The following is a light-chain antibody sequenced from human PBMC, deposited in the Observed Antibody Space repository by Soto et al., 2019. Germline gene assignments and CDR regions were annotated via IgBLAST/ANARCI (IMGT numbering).Light chain of an antibody. J-gene: IGKJ3*01. Sequence: EIVLTQSPGTLSLSPGERATLPCRASQSVNSDYLAWYQQKPGQAPRLLIYAASSRATGIPDRFSGSGSGTDFTLTITRLEPEDFAVYFCQQYGGSPFTFGPGTKVDI. CDR3: QQYGGSPFT. CDR2: AAS. CDR1: QSVNSDY. V-gene: IGKV3-20*01.